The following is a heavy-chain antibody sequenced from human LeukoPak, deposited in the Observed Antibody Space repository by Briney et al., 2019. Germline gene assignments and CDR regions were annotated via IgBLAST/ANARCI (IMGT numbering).Heavy chain of an antibody. V-gene: IGHV1-69*13. CDR2: IIPIFGTA. J-gene: IGHJ5*02. CDR1: GGTFSSYA. CDR3: ARGGIVATIVRAWFDP. Sequence: SVTVSCKASGGTFSSYAISWVRQAPGQGLEWMGGIIPIFGTANYAQKFQGRVTIIADESTSTAYMELSSLRSEDTAVYYCARGGIVATIVRAWFDPWGQGTLVTVSS. D-gene: IGHD5-12*01.